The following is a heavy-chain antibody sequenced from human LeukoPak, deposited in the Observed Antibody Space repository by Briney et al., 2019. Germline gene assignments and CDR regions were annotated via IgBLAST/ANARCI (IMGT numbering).Heavy chain of an antibody. CDR2: ISAYNGNT. CDR3: ARSGLLCSSTSCYDY. V-gene: IGHV1-18*01. CDR1: GYTFTSYG. D-gene: IGHD2-2*01. Sequence: GASVRVSCKASGYTFTSYGIGWVRQAPGQGLEWVGWISAYNGNTNYAQKLQGRVTMTTDTSTSTAYMELRSLRSDDTAVYYCARSGLLCSSTSCYDYWGQGTLVTVSS. J-gene: IGHJ4*02.